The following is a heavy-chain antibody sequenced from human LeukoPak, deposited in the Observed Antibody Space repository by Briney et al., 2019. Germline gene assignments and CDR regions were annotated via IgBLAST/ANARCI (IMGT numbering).Heavy chain of an antibody. Sequence: GGSLRLSCAASGFTFTSYAMNWVRQAPGKGLEWVAVISYDGSNKYYADSVKGRFTISRDNSKNTLYLQMNSLRAEDTAVYYCAKERGDYGDHTGLDYWGQGTLVTVSS. J-gene: IGHJ4*02. CDR2: ISYDGSNK. D-gene: IGHD4-17*01. V-gene: IGHV3-30*18. CDR3: AKERGDYGDHTGLDY. CDR1: GFTFTSYA.